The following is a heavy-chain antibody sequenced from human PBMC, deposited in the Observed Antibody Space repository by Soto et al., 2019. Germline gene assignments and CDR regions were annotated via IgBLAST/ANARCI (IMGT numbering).Heavy chain of an antibody. CDR3: ARWSAIVGGAEALDV. CDR2: LSAYNGDT. CDR1: GYTFINYG. Sequence: QVQLVQSGAEVKQPGASVRVSCKTSGYTFINYGITWVRQAPGQGLEWMGWLSAYNGDTSSSEKLQGRFTMTTDTSSKTVYMDLRSLTSEDTAVYYCARWSAIVGGAEALDVWCQGTMVIVSS. J-gene: IGHJ3*01. D-gene: IGHD1-26*01. V-gene: IGHV1-18*01.